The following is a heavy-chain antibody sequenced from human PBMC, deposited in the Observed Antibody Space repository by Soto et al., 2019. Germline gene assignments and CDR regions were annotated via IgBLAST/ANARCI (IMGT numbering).Heavy chain of an antibody. CDR2: ISSSSSTI. Sequence: EVQLVESGGGLVQPGGSLRLYCAASGFTFSRYSMNWVRQAPGKGLEWVSYISSSSSTIYYADSVKGRFTISRDNAKNSLYLQMNSLRDEDTAVYYCARESWIQLWSYDYWGQGTLVTVSS. V-gene: IGHV3-48*02. CDR1: GFTFSRYS. J-gene: IGHJ4*02. CDR3: ARESWIQLWSYDY. D-gene: IGHD5-18*01.